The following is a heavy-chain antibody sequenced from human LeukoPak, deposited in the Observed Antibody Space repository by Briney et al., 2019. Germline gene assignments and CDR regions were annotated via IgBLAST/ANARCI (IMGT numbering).Heavy chain of an antibody. J-gene: IGHJ3*02. CDR3: ARDPYQGAFDI. CDR2: IYYSGST. V-gene: IGHV4-31*03. Sequence: SETLSLTCTVSGGSISNGDYYWSWVRQHPGKGLEWIGYIYYSGSTYSNPSLKSRVTISVDTSKSQFSLKLSSVTAADTAVYYCARDPYQGAFDIWGQGTLVTVSS. CDR1: GGSISNGDYY.